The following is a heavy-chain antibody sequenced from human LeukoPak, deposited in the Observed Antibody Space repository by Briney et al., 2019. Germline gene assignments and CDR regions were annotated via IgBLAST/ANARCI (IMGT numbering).Heavy chain of an antibody. CDR1: GFTFSTYS. D-gene: IGHD5-18*01. CDR3: ARDGYNYGLYFDY. V-gene: IGHV3-21*01. Sequence: GGSLRLSCAASGFTFSTYSMSWVRQAPGKGLEWVSSISSSSSYIYYADSLKGRFTISRDNAKNSLYLQMNSLRAEDTAVYYCARDGYNYGLYFDYWGQGTLVTVSS. CDR2: ISSSSSYI. J-gene: IGHJ4*02.